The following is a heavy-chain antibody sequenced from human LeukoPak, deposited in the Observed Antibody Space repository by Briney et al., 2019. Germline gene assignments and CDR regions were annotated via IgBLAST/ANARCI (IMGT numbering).Heavy chain of an antibody. J-gene: IGHJ6*03. CDR3: ARRSGSYSGRYYYYMDV. Sequence: PGGSLRLSCAASGFTFSNYWINWVRQAPGKGLEWVANIKQDGSEKYYVDSVKGRFTISRDNAKNSLYLQMNSLRAEDTAVYYCARRSGSYSGRYYYYMDVWGKGTTVTISS. V-gene: IGHV3-7*01. D-gene: IGHD3-10*01. CDR1: GFTFSNYW. CDR2: IKQDGSEK.